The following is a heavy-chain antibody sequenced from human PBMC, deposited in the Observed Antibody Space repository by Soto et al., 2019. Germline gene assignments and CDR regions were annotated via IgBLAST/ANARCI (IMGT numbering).Heavy chain of an antibody. J-gene: IGHJ4*02. CDR3: ARGGEPVWQQLAFDY. V-gene: IGHV4-30-2*01. CDR2: IYHSGST. CDR1: GGSISSGGYS. Sequence: QLQLQESGSGLVKPSQTLSLTCAVSGGSISSGGYSWSWIRQPPGKGLEWIGYIYHSGSTYYNPFLKSRVTISVDRSKNQFSLKLSSVTAADTAVYYCARGGEPVWQQLAFDYWGQGTLVTVSS. D-gene: IGHD6-13*01.